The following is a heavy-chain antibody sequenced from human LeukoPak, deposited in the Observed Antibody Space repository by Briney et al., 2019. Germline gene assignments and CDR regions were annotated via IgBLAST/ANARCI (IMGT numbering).Heavy chain of an antibody. V-gene: IGHV1-69*04. Sequence: ASVKVSCKASGGTFSSYAISWVRQALGQGLEWMGRIIPILGIANYAQKFQGRVTITADKSTSTAYMELSSLRSEDTAVYYCARDGMTTVTRNGMDVWGQGTTVTVSS. J-gene: IGHJ6*02. D-gene: IGHD4-17*01. CDR2: IIPILGIA. CDR3: ARDGMTTVTRNGMDV. CDR1: GGTFSSYA.